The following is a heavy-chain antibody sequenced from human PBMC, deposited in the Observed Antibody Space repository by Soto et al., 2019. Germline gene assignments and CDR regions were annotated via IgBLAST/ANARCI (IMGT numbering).Heavy chain of an antibody. CDR2: IYYSGST. J-gene: IGHJ6*02. CDR1: GGSISSSSHY. Sequence: PSETLSLTCTVSGGSISSSSHYWGWIRQPPGKGLEWIGSIYYSGSTYYNPSLKSRVTISVDTSKNQFSLKLRSVTAADTAVYYCAREFYYYYGMDVWGQGTTVTV. CDR3: AREFYYYYGMDV. V-gene: IGHV4-39*01.